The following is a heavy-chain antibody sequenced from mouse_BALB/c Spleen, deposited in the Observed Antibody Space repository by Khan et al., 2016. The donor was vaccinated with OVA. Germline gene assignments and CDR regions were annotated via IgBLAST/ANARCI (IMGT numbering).Heavy chain of an antibody. CDR1: GFSLSTSGMG. J-gene: IGHJ2*01. D-gene: IGHD3-3*01. V-gene: IGHV8-12*01. Sequence: QVTLKESGPGILQPSQTLSLTCSFSGFSLSTSGMGVSWIRQPSGKGLQWLAHIYWDDEKRYTPSLKRRLTISNDTSRNQVFIKITSVDTADTDTYYCVRRRDWYFDYWGQGTTLTVSS. CDR3: VRRRDWYFDY. CDR2: IYWDDEK.